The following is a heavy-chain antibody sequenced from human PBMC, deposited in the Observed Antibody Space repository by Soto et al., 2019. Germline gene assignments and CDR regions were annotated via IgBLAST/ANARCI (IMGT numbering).Heavy chain of an antibody. CDR2: ISGSGGST. D-gene: IGHD6-19*01. CDR3: AKDRGSGWYDGGYFDY. V-gene: IGHV3-23*01. Sequence: EVQLLESGGGLVQPGGSLRLSCAASGFTFSSYAMSWVRQAPGKGLEWVSAISGSGGSTYYADSVKGRFTISRDNSKNTPYLQMNSLRAEDTAVYYCAKDRGSGWYDGGYFDYWGQGTLVTVSS. CDR1: GFTFSSYA. J-gene: IGHJ4*02.